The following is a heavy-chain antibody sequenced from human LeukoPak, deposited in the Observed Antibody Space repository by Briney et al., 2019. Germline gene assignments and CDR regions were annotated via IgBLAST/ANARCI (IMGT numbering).Heavy chain of an antibody. D-gene: IGHD6-6*01. J-gene: IGHJ4*02. Sequence: GGSLRLSCAASGFTFTSYAMTWVRQAPGKGLEWVSAISGSGGSTYYADSVKGRFTISRDNSKNTLHLQMDSLRGEDTAVYYCARDVEARFYFDSWGQGTLVTVSS. V-gene: IGHV3-23*01. CDR2: ISGSGGST. CDR1: GFTFTSYA. CDR3: ARDVEARFYFDS.